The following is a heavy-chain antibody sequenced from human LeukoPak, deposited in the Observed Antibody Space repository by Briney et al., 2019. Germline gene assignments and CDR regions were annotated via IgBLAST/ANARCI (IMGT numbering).Heavy chain of an antibody. CDR1: GGSITNNNYY. V-gene: IGHV4-39*01. Sequence: SETLSLTCTVSGGSITNNNYYWDWIRQPPGKGLEWIGTIYYSGSTYYNPSLKSRVSMFVDTSKNQFSLSLSSVTAADTAVYYCARQTGSGLFILPGGQGTLVTVSS. CDR3: ARQTGSGLFILP. D-gene: IGHD3/OR15-3a*01. CDR2: IYYSGST. J-gene: IGHJ4*02.